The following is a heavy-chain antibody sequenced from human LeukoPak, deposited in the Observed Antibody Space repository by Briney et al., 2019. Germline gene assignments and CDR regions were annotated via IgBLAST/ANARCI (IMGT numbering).Heavy chain of an antibody. J-gene: IGHJ4*02. CDR2: TYYRSKWYN. Sequence: SQTLSLTCAISGDSVSSNRAAWNWIRQSPSRGLEWLGRTYYRSKWYNDYAPSVKSRVTINPDPSKNQFSLQLSSVTPEDTAVYYCARDPITGDRFDYWGQGTLVTVSS. D-gene: IGHD7-27*01. CDR3: ARDPITGDRFDY. V-gene: IGHV6-1*01. CDR1: GDSVSSNRAA.